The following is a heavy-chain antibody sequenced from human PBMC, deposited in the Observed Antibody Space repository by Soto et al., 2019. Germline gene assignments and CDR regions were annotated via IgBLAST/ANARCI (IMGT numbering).Heavy chain of an antibody. V-gene: IGHV5-51*01. J-gene: IGHJ5*02. CDR2: IYPGDSDT. Sequence: GESLKISCKGSGYSFTSYWIGWVRQMPGKGLEWMGIIYPGDSDTRYSPSFQGQVTISADKSISTAYLQWSSLKASDTAMYYCARQGHIAVALIGWFDPWGQGTLVTVSS. CDR3: ARQGHIAVALIGWFDP. CDR1: GYSFTSYW. D-gene: IGHD6-19*01.